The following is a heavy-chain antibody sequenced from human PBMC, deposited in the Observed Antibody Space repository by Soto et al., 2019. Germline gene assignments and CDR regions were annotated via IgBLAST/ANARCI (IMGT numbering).Heavy chain of an antibody. D-gene: IGHD1-26*01. CDR2: IIPIFGTG. CDR1: GGTFGNHV. Sequence: VKVSFKVSGGTFGNHVINWVRQAPGQGPEWMGGIIPIFGTGNYAQKFQGRVRITADKSTSTIYMELSSLRSEDTAVYYCTRGGFSGSYFDYWGQGTLVTVSS. V-gene: IGHV1-69*06. J-gene: IGHJ4*02. CDR3: TRGGFSGSYFDY.